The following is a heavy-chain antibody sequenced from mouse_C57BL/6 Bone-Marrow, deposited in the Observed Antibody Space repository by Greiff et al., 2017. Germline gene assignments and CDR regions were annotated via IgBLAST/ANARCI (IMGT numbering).Heavy chain of an antibody. D-gene: IGHD2-5*01. Sequence: VQLQESGAELAKPGASVKLSCKASGYTFTSYWMHWVQQRPGQGLEWIGYINPSSGYTKYNQKFKDKATLTADKSSSTAYMQLSSLTYEDSAVYYCARISNYFYYAMDYWGQGTSVTVSS. CDR2: INPSSGYT. V-gene: IGHV1-7*01. CDR3: ARISNYFYYAMDY. J-gene: IGHJ4*01. CDR1: GYTFTSYW.